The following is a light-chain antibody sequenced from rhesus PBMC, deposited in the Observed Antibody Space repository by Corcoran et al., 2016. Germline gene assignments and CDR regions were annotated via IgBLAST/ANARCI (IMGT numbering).Light chain of an antibody. J-gene: IGKJ3*01. CDR3: MQRIEFPFT. CDR1: QSLLDSDGYTC. Sequence: DIVMTQTPLSLPVTPGEPASISCRSSQSLLDSDGYTCLDWYRQKPGQSPQLLIYEVSNRVSGVPDRFRGRGSGTDFTLKISRVGAEDVGVYYCMQRIEFPFTFGPGTKLDIK. V-gene: IGKV2-90*01. CDR2: EVS.